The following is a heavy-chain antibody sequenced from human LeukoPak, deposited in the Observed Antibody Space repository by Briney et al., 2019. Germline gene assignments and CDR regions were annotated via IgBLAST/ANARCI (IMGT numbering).Heavy chain of an antibody. Sequence: PSETLSLTCTVSGGSISSTSYYWDWIRQPPGKGLEWIGCIYYSGSTYFNPSLKSRVTISRDTFKNQFSLKLSSVTAADTAVYYCARQIGGSYHWDAFDIWGQGTMVTVSS. CDR2: IYYSGST. CDR3: ARQIGGSYHWDAFDI. J-gene: IGHJ3*02. D-gene: IGHD1-26*01. CDR1: GGSISSTSYY. V-gene: IGHV4-39*01.